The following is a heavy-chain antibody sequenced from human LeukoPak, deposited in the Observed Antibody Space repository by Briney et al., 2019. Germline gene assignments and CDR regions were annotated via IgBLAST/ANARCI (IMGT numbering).Heavy chain of an antibody. CDR3: ARDDILTGLIDY. CDR1: GYTFSNYA. CDR2: INAGNGNT. D-gene: IGHD3-9*01. J-gene: IGHJ4*02. Sequence: ASVKVSCKTSGYTFSNYAMHWVRQAPGQRLEWMGWINAGNGNTTYSQKFQGRVTITRDTSASTAYMELSSLRFEDTAVYYCARDDILTGLIDYWGQGTLVTVSS. V-gene: IGHV1-3*01.